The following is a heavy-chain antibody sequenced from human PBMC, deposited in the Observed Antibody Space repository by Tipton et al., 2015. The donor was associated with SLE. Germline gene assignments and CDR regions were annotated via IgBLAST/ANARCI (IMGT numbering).Heavy chain of an antibody. V-gene: IGHV4-61*09. D-gene: IGHD1-26*01. Sequence: LRLSCTVSGDSFNNGGYSWNWIRQPVGKGPEWIGQIHSSGSTSYNPSLKSRVSISVDMSKNQVSLKLSSVTAADTALYYWARHFSGSYSFDYWGQGKLVTVSS. CDR1: GDSFNNGGYS. CDR3: ARHFSGSYSFDY. J-gene: IGHJ4*02. CDR2: IHSSGST.